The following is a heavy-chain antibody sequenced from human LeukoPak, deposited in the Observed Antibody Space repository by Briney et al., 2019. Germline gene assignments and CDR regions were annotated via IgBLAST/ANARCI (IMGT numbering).Heavy chain of an antibody. Sequence: SETLSLTCTVSGGSMSSYYWNWVRQPPGRGLEWIWNIYSSGSTDYNPSLKSRVTISLDTSKFQFSLRLNSVTAADTAVYYCARADPNASGYFYRFNWFDPWGQGTLVTVSS. J-gene: IGHJ5*02. CDR1: GGSMSSYY. CDR3: ARADPNASGYFYRFNWFDP. V-gene: IGHV4-59*01. CDR2: IYSSGST. D-gene: IGHD3-10*01.